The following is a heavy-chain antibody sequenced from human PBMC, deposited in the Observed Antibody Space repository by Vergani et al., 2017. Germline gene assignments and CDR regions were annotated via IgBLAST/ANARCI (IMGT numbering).Heavy chain of an antibody. Sequence: QLQLQQSGPGLVKPSETLFLTCTVSADSISSGSYYWGWLRQPPGKSLEWIGSIYYSGLTYYNPSLKSRVAISVDTSKNQFSLKVNSVTAADTAGYFCARQMPCSGWSPGDFNDWGQGILVTVSS. CDR3: ARQMPCSGWSPGDFND. J-gene: IGHJ4*02. CDR1: ADSISSGSYY. CDR2: IYYSGLT. D-gene: IGHD6-19*01. V-gene: IGHV4-39*01.